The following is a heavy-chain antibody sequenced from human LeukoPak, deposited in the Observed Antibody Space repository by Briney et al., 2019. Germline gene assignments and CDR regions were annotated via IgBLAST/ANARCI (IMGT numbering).Heavy chain of an antibody. CDR3: ARAHPGIAAAGPRHFDY. CDR2: INHSGST. CDR1: GGSFSGYY. J-gene: IGHJ4*02. D-gene: IGHD6-13*01. V-gene: IGHV4-34*01. Sequence: KSSETLSLTCAVYGGSFSGYYWSWIRQPPGKGLEWIGEINHSGSTNYNPSLKSRVTISVDTSKNQFSLKLSSVTAADTAVYYCARAHPGIAAAGPRHFDYWGQGTLVTVSS.